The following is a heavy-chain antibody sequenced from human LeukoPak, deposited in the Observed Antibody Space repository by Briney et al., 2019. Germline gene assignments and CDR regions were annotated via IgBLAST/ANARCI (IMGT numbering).Heavy chain of an antibody. CDR3: ARPYYDSSGYSFDS. J-gene: IGHJ4*02. CDR1: GFTFSNYW. V-gene: IGHV3-48*04. Sequence: GGSLRLSCEGSGFTFSNYWMGWVRQAPGKGLEWVSHISSSSSTIYYADSVKGRFTISRDNAKNSLYLQMNSLRAEDTAVYYCARPYYDSSGYSFDSWGQGTLVTVSS. CDR2: ISSSSSTI. D-gene: IGHD3-22*01.